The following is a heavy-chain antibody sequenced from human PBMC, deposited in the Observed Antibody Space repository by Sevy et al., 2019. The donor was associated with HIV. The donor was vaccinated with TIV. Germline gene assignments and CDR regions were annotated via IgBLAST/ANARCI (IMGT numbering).Heavy chain of an antibody. J-gene: IGHJ4*02. CDR1: GYSFSSHW. CDR3: ATSRSGYFDTGGYYIY. V-gene: IGHV5-51*01. D-gene: IGHD3-22*01. CDR2: VLPEDSST. Sequence: GESLKISCKGSGYSFSSHWIGWVRHMPGKGLEWMGIVLPEDSSTRYSPSFEGQVTFSADKSTSSAYLQWSSLKASDTAIYYCATSRSGYFDTGGYYIYWGQGTLVTVS.